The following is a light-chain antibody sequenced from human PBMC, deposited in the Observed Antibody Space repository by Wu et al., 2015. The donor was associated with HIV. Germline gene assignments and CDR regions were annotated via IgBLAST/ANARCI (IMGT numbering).Light chain of an antibody. J-gene: IGKJ5*01. Sequence: EIVLTQSPGTLSLSPGERATLSCRASQSVSSSYLAWYPQKPGQAPRLLIYGASSRATGIPDRFSGSGSGTDFTLTISRLEPEDFAVYYCQQYGSSLSITFGQGTRLEIK. V-gene: IGKV3-20*01. CDR3: QQYGSSLSIT. CDR1: QSVSSSY. CDR2: GAS.